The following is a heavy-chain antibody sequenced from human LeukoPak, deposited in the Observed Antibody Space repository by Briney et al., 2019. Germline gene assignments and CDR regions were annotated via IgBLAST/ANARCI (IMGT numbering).Heavy chain of an antibody. CDR1: GGSISGYY. Sequence: PSETLSLTCTVSGGSISGYYWSWLRQPPGKGLEWIAYIYYNGETDYNPSLNSRVTISVDTSNNQVSLKLSSVTAADTAVYYCARGHYGSDPWGQGTLVTVSS. CDR3: ARGHYGSDP. V-gene: IGHV4-59*08. J-gene: IGHJ5*02. CDR2: IYYNGET. D-gene: IGHD3-16*01.